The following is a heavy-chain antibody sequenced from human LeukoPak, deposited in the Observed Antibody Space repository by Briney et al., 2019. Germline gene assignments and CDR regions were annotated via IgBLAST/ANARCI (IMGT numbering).Heavy chain of an antibody. Sequence: YPSETLSLTCTVSGGSISDYSWSWIRQPPGKGLEWIGYIYYSGSTYYNPSLKSRVTISVDTSKNQFSLKLSSVTAADTAVYYCARGENTAYFDYWGQGALVTVSS. D-gene: IGHD6-25*01. V-gene: IGHV4-30-4*01. CDR2: IYYSGST. CDR3: ARGENTAYFDY. CDR1: GGSISDYS. J-gene: IGHJ4*02.